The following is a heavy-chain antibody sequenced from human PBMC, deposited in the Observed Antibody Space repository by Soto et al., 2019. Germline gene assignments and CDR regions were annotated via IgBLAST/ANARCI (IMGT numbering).Heavy chain of an antibody. J-gene: IGHJ4*02. CDR1: WYGFTSYW. CDR2: VYPGDSDA. D-gene: IGHD2-8*01. CDR3: ARRDGRGLWYSPFKY. V-gene: IGHV5-51*01. Sequence: GESLKISCQASWYGFTSYWIAWVRQRPGKGLEWMGIVYPGDSDARYSPSFQGQVTMSADKSINTAYLQWTSLKASDSAIYYCARRDGRGLWYSPFKYWGRGTQFTVSS.